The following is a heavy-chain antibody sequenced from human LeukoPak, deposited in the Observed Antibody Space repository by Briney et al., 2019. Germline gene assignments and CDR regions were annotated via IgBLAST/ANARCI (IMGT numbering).Heavy chain of an antibody. CDR3: ARVDFWSGYYGIDY. CDR1: GYTITGYY. D-gene: IGHD3-3*01. J-gene: IGHJ4*02. Sequence: ASVKVSCKASGYTITGYYMHWVRQAPGQGLEWMGWINPNSGGTNYAQKFQGRVTMTRDTSISTAYMELSRLRSDDTAVYYCARVDFWSGYYGIDYWGQGTLVTVSS. CDR2: INPNSGGT. V-gene: IGHV1-2*02.